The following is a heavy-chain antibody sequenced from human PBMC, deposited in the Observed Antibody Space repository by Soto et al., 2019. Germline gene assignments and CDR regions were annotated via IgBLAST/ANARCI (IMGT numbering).Heavy chain of an antibody. Sequence: SETLSLTCAVSGGSISSGGYSWSWIRQPPGKGLEWIGYIYHSGSTYYNPSLKSRVTISVDRSKNQFSLKLSSVTAADTAVYYCASGYDSVDYWGQGTLVTVSS. CDR2: IYHSGST. J-gene: IGHJ4*02. D-gene: IGHD5-12*01. V-gene: IGHV4-30-2*01. CDR3: ASGYDSVDY. CDR1: GGSISSGGYS.